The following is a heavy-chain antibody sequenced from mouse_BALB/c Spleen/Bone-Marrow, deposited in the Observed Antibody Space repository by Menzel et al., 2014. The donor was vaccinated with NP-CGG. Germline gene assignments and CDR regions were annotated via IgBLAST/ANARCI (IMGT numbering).Heavy chain of an antibody. D-gene: IGHD1-1*01. Sequence: VKLMESGPGLVAPSQSLSITCTVSGFSLSRYSIHWVRQPPGEGLEWLGVIWGGGNTDYNSALKSRLSISKDNSKSQVFLKMNSLQTDDTAMYYCVRFITTGTMDYWGQGTSVTVSS. J-gene: IGHJ4*01. V-gene: IGHV2-6-4*01. CDR2: IWGGGNT. CDR3: VRFITTGTMDY. CDR1: GFSLSRYS.